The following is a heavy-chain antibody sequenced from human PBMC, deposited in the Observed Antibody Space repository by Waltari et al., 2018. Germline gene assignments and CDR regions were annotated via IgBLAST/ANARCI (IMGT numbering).Heavy chain of an antibody. CDR1: GYTFTGHY. CDR3: ARDRPDSSGYYWGYFDL. J-gene: IGHJ2*01. Sequence: QVQLVQSGAEVKKPGASVKVSCKASGYTFTGHYMHWVRQAPGQGLEWMGWINPNSGGTNYAQKFQGWVTMTRDTSISTADMELSRLRSDDTAVYYCARDRPDSSGYYWGYFDLWGRGTLVTVSS. CDR2: INPNSGGT. D-gene: IGHD3-22*01. V-gene: IGHV1-2*04.